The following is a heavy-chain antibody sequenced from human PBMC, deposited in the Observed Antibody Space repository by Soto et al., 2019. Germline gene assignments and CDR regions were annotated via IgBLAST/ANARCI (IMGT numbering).Heavy chain of an antibody. D-gene: IGHD6-6*01. CDR3: ARDRGIAARPGWGGMDV. V-gene: IGHV3-21*01. CDR2: ISSSSSYI. J-gene: IGHJ6*02. Sequence: EVQLVESGGGLVKPGGSLRLSCAASGFTFSSYSMNWVRQAPGKGLEWVSSISSSSSYIYYADSVKGRFTISRDNAKNSLYLQMNSLRAEDTAVYYCARDRGIAARPGWGGMDVWGQGTTVTVSS. CDR1: GFTFSSYS.